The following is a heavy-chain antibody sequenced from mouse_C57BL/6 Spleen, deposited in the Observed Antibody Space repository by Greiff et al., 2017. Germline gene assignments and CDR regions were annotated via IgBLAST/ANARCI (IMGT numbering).Heavy chain of an antibody. CDR2: IDPSDSYT. CDR1: GYTFTSYW. Sequence: QVQLQQPGAELVKPGASVKLSCKASGYTFTSYWMQWVKQRPGQGLEWIGEIDPSDSYTNYNQKFKGKATLTVDTSSSTAYMQLSSLTSEDYAVYYCARKPPNFFFDYWGQGTTLTVSS. J-gene: IGHJ2*01. CDR3: ARKPPNFFFDY. V-gene: IGHV1-50*01. D-gene: IGHD4-1*02.